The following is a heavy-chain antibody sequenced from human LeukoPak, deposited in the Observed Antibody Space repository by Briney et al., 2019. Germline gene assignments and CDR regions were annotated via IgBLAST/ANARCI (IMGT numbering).Heavy chain of an antibody. J-gene: IGHJ6*03. CDR1: GGSISSGSYY. V-gene: IGHV4-61*02. Sequence: SQTLSLTCTVSGGSISSGSYYWSWIRQPAGKGLEWIGRIYTSGSTNYNPSLKSRVTISVDTSKNQFSLKLGSVTAADTAVYYCARQSVGRDYYYYYMDVWGKGTTVTVSS. CDR3: ARQSVGRDYYYYYMDV. CDR2: IYTSGST.